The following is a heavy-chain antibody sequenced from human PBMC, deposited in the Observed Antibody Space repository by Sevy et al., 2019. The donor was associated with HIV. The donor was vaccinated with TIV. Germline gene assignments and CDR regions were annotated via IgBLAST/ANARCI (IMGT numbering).Heavy chain of an antibody. CDR1: GGSISSSSYY. Sequence: SETLSLTCTVSGGSISSSSYYWGWIRQPPGKGLEWIGSIYYSGSTYYNPSLKSRVTISVDTSKNQFSLKLGSVTAADTAVYYCARQRGSSWYVAFDIWGQGTMVTVSS. CDR3: ARQRGSSWYVAFDI. V-gene: IGHV4-39*01. D-gene: IGHD6-13*01. CDR2: IYYSGST. J-gene: IGHJ3*02.